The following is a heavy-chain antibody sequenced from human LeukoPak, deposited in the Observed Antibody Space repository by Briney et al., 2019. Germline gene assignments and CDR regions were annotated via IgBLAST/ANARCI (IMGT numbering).Heavy chain of an antibody. D-gene: IGHD6-19*01. V-gene: IGHV4-38-2*01. J-gene: IGHJ4*02. CDR3: ARFTSGWNAYFDY. CDR2: ILNTGTT. CDR1: GYSISSGYY. Sequence: SETLSLTCAVYGYSISSGYYWGWIRQPPGKGLEWFGSILNTGTTYYNPSLKSRVTISIDMSKNQFSLKLSSVTAADTAVYYCARFTSGWNAYFDYWGQGTLVTVSS.